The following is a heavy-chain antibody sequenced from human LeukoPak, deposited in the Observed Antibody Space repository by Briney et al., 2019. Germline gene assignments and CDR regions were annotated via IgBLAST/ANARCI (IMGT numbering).Heavy chain of an antibody. CDR1: GGSFSGYY. Sequence: SETLSLTCAVYGGSFSGYYWSWIRQPPGKGLEWIGEINHSGSTNYNPSLKSRVTISVDTSKNQFSLKLSSVTAADTAVYYCARGRSGLGIYYFDYWGQGTLVTVSS. CDR3: ARGRSGLGIYYFDY. J-gene: IGHJ4*02. CDR2: INHSGST. V-gene: IGHV4-34*01. D-gene: IGHD3-10*01.